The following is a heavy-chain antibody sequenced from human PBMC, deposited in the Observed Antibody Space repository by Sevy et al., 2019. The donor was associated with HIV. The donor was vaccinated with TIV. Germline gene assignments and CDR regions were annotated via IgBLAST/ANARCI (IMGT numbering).Heavy chain of an antibody. D-gene: IGHD2-8*01. V-gene: IGHV3-23*01. CDR3: AREGCTQPHDY. J-gene: IGHJ4*02. CDR1: GFTFAKYS. Sequence: GGSLRLSCAASGFTFAKYSMSWVRQAPGKGLEWVSTFSFGCGRINYADSVKGRFTISRDDSKNTLILQMNSLRDEDTATYFCAREGCTQPHDYWRQGTLVTVSS. CDR2: FSFGCGRI.